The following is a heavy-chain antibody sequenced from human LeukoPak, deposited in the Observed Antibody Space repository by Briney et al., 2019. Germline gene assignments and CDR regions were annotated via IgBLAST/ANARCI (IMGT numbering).Heavy chain of an antibody. D-gene: IGHD2-2*01. Sequence: GGSLRLSCAASGFTFSSYSMNWVRQAPGQGLGWVSSISSSSDYIYYAESMKGRFTISRDNAKNSLYLQMNSLRAEDTAVYYCARSRKGYQLLSTNRDYYYMDVWGKGTTVTVSS. J-gene: IGHJ6*03. CDR1: GFTFSSYS. V-gene: IGHV3-21*01. CDR3: ARSRKGYQLLSTNRDYYYMDV. CDR2: ISSSSDYI.